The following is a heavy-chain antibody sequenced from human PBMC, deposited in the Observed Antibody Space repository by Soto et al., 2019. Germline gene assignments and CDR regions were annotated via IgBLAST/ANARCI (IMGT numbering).Heavy chain of an antibody. CDR1: GGSFSNNY. Sequence: SEPLSLPCAVYGGSFSNNYWTWFRQPPGKGLEWIGEISPSGTTKYIPSLKSRGTISVDTSRKQFFLKVTSVSAADTAVYYCATSLWFGTQPEIWGPGTLVTSPQ. V-gene: IGHV4-34*01. J-gene: IGHJ4*02. D-gene: IGHD3-10*01. CDR2: ISPSGTT. CDR3: ATSLWFGTQPEI.